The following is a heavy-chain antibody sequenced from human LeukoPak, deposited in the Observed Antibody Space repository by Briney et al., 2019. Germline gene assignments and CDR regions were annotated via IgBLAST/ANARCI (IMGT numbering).Heavy chain of an antibody. CDR3: AADPRGVGATNDAFDI. D-gene: IGHD1-26*01. V-gene: IGHV1-58*01. CDR1: GFTFSNFA. CDR2: IVVGSGNT. J-gene: IGHJ3*02. Sequence: SVTVSYKASGFTFSNFAVQGVRQARGQRLEWIGWIVVGSGNTNYAQKFQERVTITGDMSTTTAYMGLSSLGSEDTAVYYCAADPRGVGATNDAFDIWGQGTMVTVSS.